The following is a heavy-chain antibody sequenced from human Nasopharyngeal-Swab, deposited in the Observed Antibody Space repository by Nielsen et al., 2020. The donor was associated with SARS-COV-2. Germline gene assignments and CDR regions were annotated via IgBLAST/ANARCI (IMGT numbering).Heavy chain of an antibody. V-gene: IGHV3-33*01. D-gene: IGHD7-27*01. J-gene: IGHJ6*02. Sequence: GESLKISCAASGFTFSSHGMHWVRQAPGRGLEWVAVIWYDGSNQYYADSVKGRFTISRDNSKNILYLQMNSLRAEDTAVYYCARDRWTLGMDVWGQGTTVTVSS. CDR2: IWYDGSNQ. CDR3: ARDRWTLGMDV. CDR1: GFTFSSHG.